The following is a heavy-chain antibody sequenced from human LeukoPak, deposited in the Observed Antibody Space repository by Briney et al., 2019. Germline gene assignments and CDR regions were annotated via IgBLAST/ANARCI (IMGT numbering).Heavy chain of an antibody. CDR2: IIPIFGTA. CDR1: GGTFSSYA. D-gene: IGHD2-2*01. Sequence: ASVKVSCKASGGTFSSYAISWVRQAPGQGLEWMGGIIPIFGTANYAQKFQGRVTITTDESTSTAYMELSSLRSEDTAVYYCARDPCSSTSCYGFDYWGQGTLVTVSS. V-gene: IGHV1-69*05. CDR3: ARDPCSSTSCYGFDY. J-gene: IGHJ4*02.